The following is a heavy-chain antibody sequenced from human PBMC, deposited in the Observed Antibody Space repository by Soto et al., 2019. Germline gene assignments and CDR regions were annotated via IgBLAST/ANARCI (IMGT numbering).Heavy chain of an antibody. D-gene: IGHD6-19*01. CDR3: ARDLASDSSGWYSDY. CDR1: GFTFSSYW. Sequence: GALRLSCAASGFTFSSYWMSWVRQAPGKGLEWVANIKQDGSEKYYVDSVKGRFTISRDNAKNSLYLQMNSLRAEDTAVYYCARDLASDSSGWYSDYWGQGTLVTVSS. CDR2: IKQDGSEK. J-gene: IGHJ4*02. V-gene: IGHV3-7*01.